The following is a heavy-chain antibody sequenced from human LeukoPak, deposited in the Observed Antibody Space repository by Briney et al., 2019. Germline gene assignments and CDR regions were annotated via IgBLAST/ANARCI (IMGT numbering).Heavy chain of an antibody. Sequence: ASVKVSCKASGYTFSSYYMHWVRQAPGQGLEWMGIINSSGGSTSYAQKFQGRVTMTRDTSTSTVYMELSSLRSEDTAVYYCARDSNIVVVPAATLFDYWGQGTLVTVSS. CDR3: ARDSNIVVVPAATLFDY. D-gene: IGHD2-2*01. J-gene: IGHJ4*02. V-gene: IGHV1-46*01. CDR1: GYTFSSYY. CDR2: INSSGGST.